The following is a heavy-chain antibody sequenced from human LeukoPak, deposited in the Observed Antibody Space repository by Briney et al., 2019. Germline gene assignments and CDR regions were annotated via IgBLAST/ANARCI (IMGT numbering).Heavy chain of an antibody. CDR1: GFTFSSYW. J-gene: IGHJ6*03. V-gene: IGHV3-7*01. CDR3: ANEPTAMVTYYYVDV. CDR2: IKQDGSDK. D-gene: IGHD5-18*01. Sequence: GGSLRLSCAASGFTFSSYWMSWVRQAPGKGLEWVANIKQDGSDKHYADSVKGRFTIPRDNAKNSLYLQMNSLRAEDPPVYYCANEPTAMVTYYYVDVWGKGTAVTVSS.